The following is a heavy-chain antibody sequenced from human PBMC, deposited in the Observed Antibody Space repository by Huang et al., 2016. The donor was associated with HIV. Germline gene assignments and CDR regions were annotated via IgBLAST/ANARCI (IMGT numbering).Heavy chain of an antibody. V-gene: IGHV3-30*18. J-gene: IGHJ4*02. CDR3: AKDQGQWLAYFDS. Sequence: VRLVQSGGGVVQPGRSLRLSCSASGITFRNYAMHWVRQAPGKGLRWGAVTSADGSGQDYVDSVKGRFIISKDNSNETLFLEMRSLKSEDTAVYFCAKDQGQWLAYFDSWGQGTLVTVSS. CDR1: GITFRNYA. D-gene: IGHD6-19*01. CDR2: TSADGSGQ.